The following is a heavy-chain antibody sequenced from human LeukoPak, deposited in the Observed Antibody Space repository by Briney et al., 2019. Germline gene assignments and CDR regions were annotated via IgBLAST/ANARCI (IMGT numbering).Heavy chain of an antibody. D-gene: IGHD4-17*01. CDR1: GFTFSSYA. Sequence: PGGSLRLSCAASGFTFSSYAMSWVRQAPGKGLEWVSAISGSGGSTYYADSVKGRFTISRDNPKNTLYLQMNSLRAEDTAVYYCAKPGDYGDYLYYFDYWGQGTLVTVSS. CDR2: ISGSGGST. J-gene: IGHJ4*02. CDR3: AKPGDYGDYLYYFDY. V-gene: IGHV3-23*01.